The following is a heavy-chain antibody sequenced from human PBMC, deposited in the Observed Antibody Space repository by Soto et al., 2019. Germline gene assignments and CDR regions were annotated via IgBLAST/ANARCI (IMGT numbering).Heavy chain of an antibody. CDR3: ARAVAVAGTPIYYYYGMDV. J-gene: IGHJ6*02. Sequence: GGSLRLSCAASGSTFSSYAMSGVRQAPGKGLEWVSAIGTAGDTYYPGSVKGRFTISRENAKNSLYLQMNSLRAGDTAVYYCARAVAVAGTPIYYYYGMDVWGQGTTVTVSS. D-gene: IGHD6-19*01. CDR1: GSTFSSYA. V-gene: IGHV3-13*01. CDR2: IGTAGDT.